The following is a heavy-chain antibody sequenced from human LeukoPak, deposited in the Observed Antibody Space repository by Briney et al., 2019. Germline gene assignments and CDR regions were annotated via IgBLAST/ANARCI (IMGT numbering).Heavy chain of an antibody. D-gene: IGHD1-26*01. CDR1: GGSISSGSYY. J-gene: IGHJ4*02. CDR3: ARGGRWELLGLDY. Sequence: PSETLSLTCTVSGGSISSGSYYWSWIRQPAGKGLEWIGRIYTSGSTNYNPSLKSRVTISVDTSKNQFSLKLSSVTAADTAVYYCARGGRWELLGLDYWGQGTLVTVSS. V-gene: IGHV4-61*02. CDR2: IYTSGST.